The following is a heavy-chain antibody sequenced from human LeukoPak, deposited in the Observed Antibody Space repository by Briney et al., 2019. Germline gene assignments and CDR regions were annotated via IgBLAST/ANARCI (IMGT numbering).Heavy chain of an antibody. CDR1: GFTFSSYV. J-gene: IGHJ6*03. V-gene: IGHV3-23*01. Sequence: GGSLRLSCAASGFTFSSYVMNWVRQAPGKGLEWVSTISGSGGRTNYADSVKGRFTISRDNAKNSLYLQMNSLRAEDTAVYYCARVDILTGYRPYYYYYMDVWGKGTTVTISS. CDR3: ARVDILTGYRPYYYYYMDV. CDR2: ISGSGGRT. D-gene: IGHD3-9*01.